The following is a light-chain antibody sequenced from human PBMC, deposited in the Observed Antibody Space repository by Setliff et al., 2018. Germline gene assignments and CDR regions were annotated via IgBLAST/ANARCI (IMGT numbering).Light chain of an antibody. J-gene: IGLJ2*01. CDR3: SSYGRNRSYVYVL. CDR1: NSDIGTYNL. V-gene: IGLV2-23*02. CDR2: EVT. Sequence: QSVLTQPASVSGSPGQSITISCTGANSDIGTYNLVSWYQQYPGRAPNLMIYEVTRRPSGVSDRFSASKSGNTASLTISGLQAEDEADYYCSSYGRNRSYVYVLFGGGTQLTVL.